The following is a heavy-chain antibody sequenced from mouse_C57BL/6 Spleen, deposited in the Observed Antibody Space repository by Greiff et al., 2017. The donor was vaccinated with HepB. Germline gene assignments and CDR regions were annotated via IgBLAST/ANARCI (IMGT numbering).Heavy chain of an antibody. CDR3: ARDHYSNYGWFAY. D-gene: IGHD2-5*01. CDR2: ISDGGSYT. J-gene: IGHJ3*01. CDR1: GFTFSSYA. V-gene: IGHV5-4*01. Sequence: EVQLVESGGGLVKPGGSLKLSCAASGFTFSSYAMSWVRQTPEKRLEWVATISDGGSYTYYPDNVKGRFTISRDNAKNNLYLQMSHLKSEDTAMYYCARDHYSNYGWFAYWGQGTLVTVSA.